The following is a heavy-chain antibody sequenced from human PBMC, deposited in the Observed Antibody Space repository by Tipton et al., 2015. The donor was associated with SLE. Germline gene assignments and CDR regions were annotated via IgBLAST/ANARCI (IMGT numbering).Heavy chain of an antibody. D-gene: IGHD6-19*01. V-gene: IGHV4-59*01. CDR2: IYYSGST. CDR3: ARDGGAVAPFDY. J-gene: IGHJ4*02. Sequence: LEWIGHIYYSGSTNYNPSLKSRVTISVDTSKNQFSLKLSSVTAADTAVYYCARDGGAVAPFDYWGQGTLVTVSS.